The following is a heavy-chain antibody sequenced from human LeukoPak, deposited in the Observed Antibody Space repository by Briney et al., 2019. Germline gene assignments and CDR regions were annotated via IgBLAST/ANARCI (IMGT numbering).Heavy chain of an antibody. Sequence: PGGSLRLSCAASGFTFSSYAMSWVRQAPGKGLEWVSAISGSGGSTYYADSVKGRFTISRDNSKSTLYLQMNSLRAEDTAVYYCAKDSSFDYYDSSGFTQSWGQGTLVTVSS. CDR2: ISGSGGST. D-gene: IGHD3-22*01. V-gene: IGHV3-23*01. CDR1: GFTFSSYA. CDR3: AKDSSFDYYDSSGFTQS. J-gene: IGHJ4*02.